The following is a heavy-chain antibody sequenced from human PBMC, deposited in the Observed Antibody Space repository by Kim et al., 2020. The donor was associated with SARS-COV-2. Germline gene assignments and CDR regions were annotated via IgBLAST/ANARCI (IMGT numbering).Heavy chain of an antibody. CDR2: INYSGNT. J-gene: IGHJ4*02. Sequence: SETLSLTCTVSGDSISRSSNYWGWIRQPPGKGLEWIGSINYSGNTYYNPSLKSRVTISVDTSKNQFSLKMRSVTAADTAVYYCARLVSDNSGVEYWGQG. D-gene: IGHD7-27*01. V-gene: IGHV4-39*01. CDR1: GDSISRSSNY. CDR3: ARLVSDNSGVEY.